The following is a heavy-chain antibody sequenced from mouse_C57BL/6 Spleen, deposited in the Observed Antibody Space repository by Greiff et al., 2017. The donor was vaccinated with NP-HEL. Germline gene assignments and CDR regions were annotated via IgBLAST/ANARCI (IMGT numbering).Heavy chain of an antibody. V-gene: IGHV5-4*03. Sequence: EVKLMESGGGLVKPGGSLTLSCAASGFTFSSYAMSWVRQTPEKRLEWVATISDGGSYTYYPDNVKGRFTISRDNDKNNLYLQMSHLKSEDTAMYYCARAGYDYDGAWFAYWGQGTLVTVSA. CDR3: ARAGYDYDGAWFAY. J-gene: IGHJ3*01. CDR2: ISDGGSYT. CDR1: GFTFSSYA. D-gene: IGHD2-4*01.